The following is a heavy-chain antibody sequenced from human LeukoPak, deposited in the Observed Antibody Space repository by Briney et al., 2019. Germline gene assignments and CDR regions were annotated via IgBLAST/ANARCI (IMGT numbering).Heavy chain of an antibody. CDR3: ARDKLVALVGASGDAFDI. J-gene: IGHJ3*02. Sequence: EASVKVSCTASGYTFTSYAMNWVRQAPGQGLEWMGWINTNTGNPTYAQGFTGRFVFSLDTSVSTAYLQISSLKAEDTAVYYCARDKLVALVGASGDAFDIWGQGTMVTVSS. V-gene: IGHV7-4-1*02. CDR2: INTNTGNP. D-gene: IGHD1-26*01. CDR1: GYTFTSYA.